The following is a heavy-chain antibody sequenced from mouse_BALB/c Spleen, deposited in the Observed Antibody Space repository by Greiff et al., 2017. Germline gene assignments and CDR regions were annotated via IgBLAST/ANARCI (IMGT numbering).Heavy chain of an antibody. V-gene: IGHV5-12-2*01. CDR2: ISNGGGST. CDR3: ARHDYGRSYYFDY. D-gene: IGHD1-1*01. J-gene: IGHJ2*01. CDR1: GFTFSSYT. Sequence: EVQVVESGGGLVQPGGSLKLSCAASGFTFSSYTMSWVRQTPEKRLEWVAYISNGGGSTYYPDTVKGRFTISRDNAKNTLYLQMSSLKSEDTAMYYCARHDYGRSYYFDYWGQGTTLTVSS.